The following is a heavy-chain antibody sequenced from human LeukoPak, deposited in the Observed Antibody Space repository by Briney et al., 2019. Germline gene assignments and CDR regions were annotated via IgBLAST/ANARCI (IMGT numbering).Heavy chain of an antibody. D-gene: IGHD3-22*01. Sequence: GGSLRLSCAASGFTVSSNYMSWVRQAPGKGLEWVSVIYSGGSTYYADSVKGRFTISRDNSKNTLYLQMNGLRAEDTAVYYCARDNVYYYDSSGYAFDIWGQGTMVTVSS. V-gene: IGHV3-53*01. CDR1: GFTVSSNY. J-gene: IGHJ3*02. CDR2: IYSGGST. CDR3: ARDNVYYYDSSGYAFDI.